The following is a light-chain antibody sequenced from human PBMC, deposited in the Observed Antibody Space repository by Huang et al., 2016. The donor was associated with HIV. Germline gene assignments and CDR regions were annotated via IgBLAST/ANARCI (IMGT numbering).Light chain of an antibody. CDR1: QRIRSY. J-gene: IGKJ2*01. CDR2: AAS. CDR3: QQSYSTLRYT. Sequence: DIQMTQSPSSLAASVGERVNITCRASQRIRSYLNWYQQKPGKASKLQIYAASSLQSGVPSRFSGSGSGTDFTLTISILQPEEFATYYCQQSYSTLRYTFGQGTKLEIK. V-gene: IGKV1-39*01.